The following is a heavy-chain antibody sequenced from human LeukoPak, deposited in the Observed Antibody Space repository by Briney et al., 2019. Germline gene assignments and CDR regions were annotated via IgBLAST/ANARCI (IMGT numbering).Heavy chain of an antibody. CDR1: GGSISSYY. CDR2: IYYSGST. J-gene: IGHJ4*02. Sequence: SETLSLPCTVSGGSISSYYWSWIRQPPGKELEWIGYIYYSGSTNYNPSRKSRVTISVDTSKNQFSLKLSSVTAADTAVYYCARSFYYDSSVPPGYWGQGTLVTVSS. CDR3: ARSFYYDSSVPPGY. V-gene: IGHV4-59*08. D-gene: IGHD3-22*01.